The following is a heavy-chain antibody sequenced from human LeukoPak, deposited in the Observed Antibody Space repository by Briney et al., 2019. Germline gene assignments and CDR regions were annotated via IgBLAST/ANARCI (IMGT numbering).Heavy chain of an antibody. CDR1: GGSVSSYY. CDR3: ARGKQWLAFDS. V-gene: IGHV4-59*08. Sequence: SETLSLTCSVYGGSVSSYYWSWIRQSPERGLEWIGNFYSSGSTTYNPSLRSRVTISVDTSKNQFSLKLTSVTAADTAEYYCARGKQWLAFDSRGQGTLVTVSS. D-gene: IGHD6-19*01. J-gene: IGHJ4*02. CDR2: FYSSGST.